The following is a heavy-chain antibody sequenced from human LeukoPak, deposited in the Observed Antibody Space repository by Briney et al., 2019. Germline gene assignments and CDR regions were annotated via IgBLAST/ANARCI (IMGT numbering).Heavy chain of an antibody. CDR3: AKRRNSIDY. J-gene: IGHJ4*02. Sequence: GESLKISCAASGFTFGNYAMTWVRQAPGKGLEWVSSITESTYYADSVKGRFIISRDNSRNTLYLQMNSLRGDDTAVYYCAKRRNSIDYWGQGTLVTVSP. CDR2: ITEST. D-gene: IGHD6-13*01. CDR1: GFTFGNYA. V-gene: IGHV3-23*01.